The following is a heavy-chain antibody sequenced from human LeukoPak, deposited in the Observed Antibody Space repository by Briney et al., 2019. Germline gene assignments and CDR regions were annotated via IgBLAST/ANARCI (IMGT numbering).Heavy chain of an antibody. J-gene: IGHJ4*02. D-gene: IGHD5-12*01. CDR2: INSDGSST. CDR3: ARSHGGYFIDY. V-gene: IGHV3-74*01. CDR1: GFTFSSYW. Sequence: PGGSLRLSCAASGFTFSSYWMHWVRQAPGKGLVWVSRINSDGSSTNYADSVKGRFTISRDKAKNTLYLQMNSLRAEGTAVYYCARSHGGYFIDYWGQGTLVTVSS.